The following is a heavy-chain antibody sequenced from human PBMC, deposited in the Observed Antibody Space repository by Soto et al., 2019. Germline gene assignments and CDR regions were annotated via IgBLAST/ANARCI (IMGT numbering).Heavy chain of an antibody. D-gene: IGHD2-15*01. CDR1: GRTFSSYA. V-gene: IGHV1-69*13. J-gene: IGHJ6*02. CDR3: VDCSGGSCYYGMEV. CDR2: IIPIFGTA. Sequence: ASVKVSCKASGRTFSSYAISWVRQAPGQGLEWMGGIIPIFGTANYAQKFQGRVTITADESTSTAYMELSSLRSEHTAVYYCVDCSGGSCYYGMEVWGPGTTVTVSS.